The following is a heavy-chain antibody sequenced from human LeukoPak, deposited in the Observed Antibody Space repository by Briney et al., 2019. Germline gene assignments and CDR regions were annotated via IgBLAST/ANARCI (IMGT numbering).Heavy chain of an antibody. D-gene: IGHD1-26*01. CDR2: MRFDGSNK. CDR3: ARPSGSYYRNDAFDI. CDR1: GFTFSSYD. Sequence: PGGSLRLSCAASGFTFSSYDMHWVRQAPGKGLEWVAFMRFDGSNKYYADSVKGRFTISRDNSKNTLYLQMNSLRAEDAGVYYCARPSGSYYRNDAFDIWGQGTMVTVSS. J-gene: IGHJ3*02. V-gene: IGHV3-30*02.